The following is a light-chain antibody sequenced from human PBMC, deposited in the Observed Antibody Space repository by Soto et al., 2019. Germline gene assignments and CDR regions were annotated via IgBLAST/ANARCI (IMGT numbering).Light chain of an antibody. CDR1: QGIGSW. V-gene: IGKV1-12*01. CDR3: QQANTLPT. CDR2: AAS. J-gene: IGKJ5*01. Sequence: DTQMTQSPSSVSASVGDKFTITVLASQGIGSWLAWYQQKPGKAPKLLIYAASSLLSGVPSRFSGSGSGTDFTLTISSLQPEDFATYYCQQANTLPTFGQGTRLEIK.